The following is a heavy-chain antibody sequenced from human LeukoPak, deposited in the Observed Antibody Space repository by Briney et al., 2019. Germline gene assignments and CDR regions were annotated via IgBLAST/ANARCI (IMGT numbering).Heavy chain of an antibody. J-gene: IGHJ6*02. V-gene: IGHV4-59*01. CDR1: GVSISSYY. Sequence: SETLSLTCTVPGVSISSYYWSWIRQPPGKGLEWIGYIYYSGSTNYNPSLKSRVTISVDTSKNQFSLKLSSVTAADTAVYYCARDNWNYGSSMDVWGQGTTVTVSS. D-gene: IGHD1-7*01. CDR2: IYYSGST. CDR3: ARDNWNYGSSMDV.